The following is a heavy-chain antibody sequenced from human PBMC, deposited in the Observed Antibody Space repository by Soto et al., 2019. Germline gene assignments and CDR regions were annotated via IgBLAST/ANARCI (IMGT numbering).Heavy chain of an antibody. CDR1: GGSVSSGSYY. Sequence: SETLSLTCTVSGGSVSSGSYYWSWIRQPPGKGLEWIGYIYYSGSTNYNPSLKSRVTISVDTSKSQVVLTMTNMDPVDTGTYYCARIFIQHDISTGTNILFDYWGQGILVTVSS. J-gene: IGHJ4*02. D-gene: IGHD3-9*01. CDR2: IYYSGST. V-gene: IGHV4-61*01. CDR3: ARIFIQHDISTGTNILFDY.